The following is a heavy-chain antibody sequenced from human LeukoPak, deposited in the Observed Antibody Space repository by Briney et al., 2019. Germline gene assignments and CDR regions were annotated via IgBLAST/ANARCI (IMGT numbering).Heavy chain of an antibody. Sequence: VASVKVSCKASGGTFSSYAINWVRQAPGQGLEWMGGIIPIFGTANYAQKFQDRVTITADESTSTAYMELSSLRSEDTAIYYCASRLYCSNTRCRNFPFAYWGQGTLVTVSS. CDR1: GGTFSSYA. V-gene: IGHV1-69*13. D-gene: IGHD2-2*01. CDR3: ASRLYCSNTRCRNFPFAY. J-gene: IGHJ4*02. CDR2: IIPIFGTA.